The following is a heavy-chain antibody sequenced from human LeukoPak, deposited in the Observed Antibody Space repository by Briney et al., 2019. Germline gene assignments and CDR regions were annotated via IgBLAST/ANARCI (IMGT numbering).Heavy chain of an antibody. D-gene: IGHD5-18*01. CDR2: IFSNGGT. CDR3: ARSFDSAMAPYDK. CDR1: GASISSGPYL. J-gene: IGHJ4*02. V-gene: IGHV4-39*02. Sequence: SETLSLTCTVSGASISSGPYLWGWIRQPPAKGLEWIGGIFSNGGTYYNPSLKSRILISGDSSKNHAFLNLTSVTATDTAVYYCARSFDSAMAPYDKWGQGTLVTVSS.